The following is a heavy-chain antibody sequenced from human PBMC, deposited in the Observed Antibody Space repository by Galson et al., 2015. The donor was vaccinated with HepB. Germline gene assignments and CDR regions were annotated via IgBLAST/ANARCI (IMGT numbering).Heavy chain of an antibody. CDR3: TRQRDTIDY. CDR2: IRRKDRNYAT. V-gene: IGHV3-73*01. Sequence: SLRLSCAASGFIFSDSDIHWIRQASGKGLEWVGYIRRKDRNYATAYAESVEGRFTISRDESMNTAYLQMNSLKTEDTAVYYCTRQRDTIDYWGQGTRVTVSS. J-gene: IGHJ4*02. CDR1: GFIFSDSD.